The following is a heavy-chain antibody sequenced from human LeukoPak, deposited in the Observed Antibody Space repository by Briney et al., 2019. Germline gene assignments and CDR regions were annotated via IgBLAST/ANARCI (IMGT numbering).Heavy chain of an antibody. J-gene: IGHJ5*02. CDR1: GFTFSRYS. CDR2: ISSSSSYI. CDR3: ARAWGDYSINWFDP. Sequence: KPAGPLRLSCAASGFTFSRYSMNWLRQAPAKGLQWVSSISSSSSYIYYADSVKGRFTISRDNAKNSLYLQMNSLRAEDTAVYYWARAWGDYSINWFDPWGQGTLVTVSS. V-gene: IGHV3-21*01. D-gene: IGHD4-11*01.